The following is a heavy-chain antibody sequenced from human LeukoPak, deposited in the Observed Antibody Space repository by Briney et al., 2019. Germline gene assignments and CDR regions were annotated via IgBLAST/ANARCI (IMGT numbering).Heavy chain of an antibody. V-gene: IGHV1-2*02. D-gene: IGHD6-6*01. Sequence: GASVKVSCKASGYTFTGYYMHWVRQAPGQGLEWMGWINPNSGGTNYAQKFQGRVTMTRDTSISTAYMELSRLRSDDTAVYYCARVGYSSSSVGAFDIWGQGTMVTVSS. CDR1: GYTFTGYY. CDR3: ARVGYSSSSVGAFDI. J-gene: IGHJ3*02. CDR2: INPNSGGT.